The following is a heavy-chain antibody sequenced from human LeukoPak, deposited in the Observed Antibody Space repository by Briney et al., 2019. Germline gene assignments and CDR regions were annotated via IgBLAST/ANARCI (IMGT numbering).Heavy chain of an antibody. Sequence: GGSLRLSCAASGFTFSDYGMHWVPQAPGKGLEWVAVISYDGNHKYYTDSVKGRFTISRDNSKNTLYLQMSSLRAEDTAVYYCTKDDAYSSSWYACDIWGQGTMVTVSS. CDR3: TKDDAYSSSWYACDI. V-gene: IGHV3-30*18. CDR2: ISYDGNHK. J-gene: IGHJ3*02. CDR1: GFTFSDYG. D-gene: IGHD6-13*01.